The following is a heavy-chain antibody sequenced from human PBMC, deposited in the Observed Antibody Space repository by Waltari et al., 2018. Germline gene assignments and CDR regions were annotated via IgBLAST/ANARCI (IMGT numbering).Heavy chain of an antibody. CDR1: GFSFRSYG. Sequence: QAQLVESGGGVVHPGGSLRLSCTASGFSFRSYGMHWVRQTPGKGLEWVAFIRYDGSDKYYADSVKGRFTISRDTSKNTLYLQMNSLRSEDTAVDYCASGGKIVVVPADYWGQGTLVTVSA. J-gene: IGHJ4*02. V-gene: IGHV3-30*02. CDR3: ASGGKIVVVPADY. D-gene: IGHD2-2*01. CDR2: IRYDGSDK.